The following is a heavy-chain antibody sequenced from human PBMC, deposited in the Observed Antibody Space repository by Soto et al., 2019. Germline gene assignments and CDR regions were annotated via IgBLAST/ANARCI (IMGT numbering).Heavy chain of an antibody. J-gene: IGHJ5*02. CDR2: TYYRSKWYN. V-gene: IGHV6-1*01. CDR3: AKNSRTNFAPRRNWFDP. D-gene: IGHD2-2*01. CDR1: GDSVSSNSAA. Sequence: PSQTLSLTCAISGDSVSSNSAAWNWIRQSPSRGLEWLGRTYYRSKWYNDYAVSVKSRITINPDTSKNQFSLQLNSVTPEDTAVYYCAKNSRTNFAPRRNWFDPWGQGTLVTVSS.